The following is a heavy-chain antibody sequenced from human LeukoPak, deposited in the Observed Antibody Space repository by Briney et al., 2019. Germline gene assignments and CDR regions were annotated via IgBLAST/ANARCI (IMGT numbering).Heavy chain of an antibody. V-gene: IGHV3-23*01. CDR3: ATVHGIRYFDWLIEPFDY. D-gene: IGHD3-9*01. CDR1: GFTFSSYA. Sequence: GGSLRLSCAASGFTFSSYAMSWVRQAPGKGLEWVSAISGSGGSTYYADSVKGRFTISRDNSKNTLYLQMNSLRAEDTAVYYCATVHGIRYFDWLIEPFDYWGQGTLVTVSS. CDR2: ISGSGGST. J-gene: IGHJ4*02.